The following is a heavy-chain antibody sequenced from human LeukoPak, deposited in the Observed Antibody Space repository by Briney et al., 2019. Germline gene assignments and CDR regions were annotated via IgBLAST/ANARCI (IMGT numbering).Heavy chain of an antibody. V-gene: IGHV4-34*01. CDR1: GGSFSGYY. CDR2: INHSGST. Sequence: SETLSLTCAVYGGSFSGYYWSWIRQPPGKGLEWIGEINHSGSTNYNPSLKSRVTISVDTSKNQFSLKLSSVTAADTAVYYCARAGGEHDYWGQGTLVTVSS. D-gene: IGHD4-17*01. J-gene: IGHJ4*02. CDR3: ARAGGEHDY.